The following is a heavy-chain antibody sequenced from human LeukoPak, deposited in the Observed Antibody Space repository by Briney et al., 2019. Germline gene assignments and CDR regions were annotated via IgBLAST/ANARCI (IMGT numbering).Heavy chain of an antibody. CDR3: AKAASGNWNDVSDY. CDR1: GFAFSFFA. Sequence: GGSLRLSCEASGFAFSFFAMSWLRQAPGKGLEWVSTINANSGTRSYAASVRGRFTISRDNSKNTLYLQMNSLRAEDTAVYYCAKAASGNWNDVSDYWGQGTLVTVSS. J-gene: IGHJ4*02. CDR2: INANSGTR. D-gene: IGHD1-20*01. V-gene: IGHV3-23*01.